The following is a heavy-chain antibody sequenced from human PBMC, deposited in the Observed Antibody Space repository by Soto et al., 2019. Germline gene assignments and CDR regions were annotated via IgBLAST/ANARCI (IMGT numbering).Heavy chain of an antibody. J-gene: IGHJ4*02. Sequence: SETLSLTCTVSGGSISSSSYYWGWIRQPPGKGLEWIGSIYYSGSTYYNPSLKSRVTISVDTSKNQFSLKLSSVTAADTAVYYCARQELMSHYYDSSGYYWPGLADYWGQGTLVTVSS. CDR3: ARQELMSHYYDSSGYYWPGLADY. CDR1: GGSISSSSYY. CDR2: IYYSGST. V-gene: IGHV4-39*01. D-gene: IGHD3-22*01.